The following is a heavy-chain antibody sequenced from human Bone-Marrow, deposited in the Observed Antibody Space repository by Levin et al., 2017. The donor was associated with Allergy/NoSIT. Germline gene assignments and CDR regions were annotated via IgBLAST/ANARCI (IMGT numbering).Heavy chain of an antibody. CDR2: IFYDGSNK. CDR3: AKARVRSVKYYGMDV. Sequence: GGSLRLSCAASGFTFSDYGMHWVRQAPGKGLEWLAVIFYDGSNKYYADSVKGRFTISRDNSKNTLYLQMNTLRTEDSAMYYCAKARVRSVKYYGMDVWGQGTTVTVSS. CDR1: GFTFSDYG. J-gene: IGHJ6*02. D-gene: IGHD3-22*01. V-gene: IGHV3-30*18.